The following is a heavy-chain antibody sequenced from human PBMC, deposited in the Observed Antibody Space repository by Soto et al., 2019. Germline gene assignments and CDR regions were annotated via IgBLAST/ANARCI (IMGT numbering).Heavy chain of an antibody. D-gene: IGHD5-18*01. CDR1: GDPSSYSA. V-gene: IGHV1-69*01. CDR2: INPNFGSA. Sequence: QVRVVQSGAEVRKPGSSVKVSCTASGDPSSYSAIGWLRQAPGQGLEWMGGINPNFGSAIYAQKFQGRTTITAQYMELNDLRSEYTAIYFCATYYTAVAYFENWGQGTLVTVSS. J-gene: IGHJ4*02. CDR3: ATYYTAVAYFEN.